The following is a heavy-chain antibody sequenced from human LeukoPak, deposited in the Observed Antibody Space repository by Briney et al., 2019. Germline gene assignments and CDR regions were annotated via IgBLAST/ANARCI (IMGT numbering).Heavy chain of an antibody. CDR1: GFTVSSNY. CDR2: IYSGGST. J-gene: IGHJ4*02. CDR3: ARDIEAAGLFLDY. Sequence: PGGSLRLSCAASGFTVSSNYMSWVRQAPGKGLEWVSIIYSGGSTYYTDSVKGRFTISRDSSRNTLYLQMNSLRAEDTAVYYCARDIEAAGLFLDYWGQGTLVTVSS. V-gene: IGHV3-66*02. D-gene: IGHD6-13*01.